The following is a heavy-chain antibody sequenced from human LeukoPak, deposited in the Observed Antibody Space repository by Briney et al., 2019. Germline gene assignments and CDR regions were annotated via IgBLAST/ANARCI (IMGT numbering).Heavy chain of an antibody. CDR3: AREGLYYYDTSGYYPH. CDR2: INPNSGGT. CDR1: GYTFTGYH. Sequence: ASVKVSCKASGYTFTGYHVHWVRQAPGQGLEWMGWINPNSGGTNYAQKFQGWVTMTRDTSISTAYMELSRLRSDDTAVYYCAREGLYYYDTSGYYPHWGQGTLVTVSS. V-gene: IGHV1-2*04. D-gene: IGHD3-22*01. J-gene: IGHJ4*02.